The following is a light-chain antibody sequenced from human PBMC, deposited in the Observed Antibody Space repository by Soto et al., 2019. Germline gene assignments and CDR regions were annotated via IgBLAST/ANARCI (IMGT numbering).Light chain of an antibody. CDR1: NRVCYSSNNMNY. J-gene: IGKJ2*01. V-gene: IGKV4-1*01. Sequence: DLVMTQSPATLAVSLGERATINCKSSNRVCYSSNNMNYLSWYQQKPGQAPKLLIKWASIRESGVPDRFSGSGSGTDFTLTISSLQAEDVAVYYCQQYYTTPPYTFGQGTKLEIK. CDR2: WAS. CDR3: QQYYTTPPYT.